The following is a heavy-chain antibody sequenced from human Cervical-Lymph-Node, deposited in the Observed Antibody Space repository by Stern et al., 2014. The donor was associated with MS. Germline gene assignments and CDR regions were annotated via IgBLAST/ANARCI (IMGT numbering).Heavy chain of an antibody. J-gene: IGHJ4*02. CDR2: IYWDDSK. Sequence: QITLKESGPTLVKPTQTLTLTCTFSGFSLSTRGVGVGWIRQPPGKALEWLAFIYWDDSKLYSPSLKNRLTITKDTSKNQVVLTMNNVDPVDTATFYCATHAPGVVPAALDYWGQGTLVTVS. D-gene: IGHD2-2*01. CDR1: GFSLSTRGVG. V-gene: IGHV2-5*02. CDR3: ATHAPGVVPAALDY.